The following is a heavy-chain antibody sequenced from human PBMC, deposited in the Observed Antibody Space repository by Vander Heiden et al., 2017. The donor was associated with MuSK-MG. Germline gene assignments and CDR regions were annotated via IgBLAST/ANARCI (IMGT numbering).Heavy chain of an antibody. V-gene: IGHV3-33*06. CDR3: AKDFSYYDFWSGYLGPFDY. D-gene: IGHD3-3*01. J-gene: IGHJ4*02. CDR1: GFTFSNYG. CDR2: IWNDGRNK. Sequence: QVQLVESGGGVVQPGRSLRLSCAAPGFTFSNYGMHWVRQAPGKGLEWVAVIWNDGRNKYYGDSVKGRFTISRDNSKNILYLQMNSLRAEDTAVYHCAKDFSYYDFWSGYLGPFDYWGQGTLVTVSS.